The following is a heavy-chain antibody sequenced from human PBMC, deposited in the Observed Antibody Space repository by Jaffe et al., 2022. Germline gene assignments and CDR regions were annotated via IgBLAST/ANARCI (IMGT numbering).Heavy chain of an antibody. J-gene: IGHJ3*02. D-gene: IGHD1-26*01. CDR2: IDPSVGST. V-gene: IGHV1-46*01. CDR1: GYTFTKYY. Sequence: QVHLVQSGAEVKKPGASVKVFCKASGYTFTKYYMHWLRQAPGQGLEWMGIIDPSVGSTTYAQKFQDRVTMTRDTSTSTLYVELSSLRSEDTAVYYCARDRWEKRDAFDIWGQGTMVTVSS. CDR3: ARDRWEKRDAFDI.